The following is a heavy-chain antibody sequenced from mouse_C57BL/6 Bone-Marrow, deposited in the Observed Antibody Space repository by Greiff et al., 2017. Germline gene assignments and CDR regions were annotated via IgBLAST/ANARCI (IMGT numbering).Heavy chain of an antibody. CDR3: AYRGDF. CDR2: IDPEDGDT. V-gene: IGHV14-1*01. CDR1: GFNIKDYY. Sequence: VPLQQSGAEFVRPGASVKLSCTASGFNIKDYYMHWVEQRPEQGLEWIGRIDPEDGDTESAPKFQGKAPMTADTSSYTAYLQLSSLTSKDTAGYYYAYRGDFWGQGTTLTVSA. J-gene: IGHJ2*01.